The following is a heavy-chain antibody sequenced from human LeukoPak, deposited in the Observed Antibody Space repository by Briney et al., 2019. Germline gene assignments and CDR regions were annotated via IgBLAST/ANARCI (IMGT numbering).Heavy chain of an antibody. CDR1: GYSFNSYW. Sequence: GESLKISRKGSGYSFNSYWIGWVRQMPGKGLEWMGIIYPGDSDTRYSPSFQGQVTISADKSISTAYLQWSSLKASDTAMYYCARRVAAAGTGAFDIWGQGTMVTVSS. J-gene: IGHJ3*02. D-gene: IGHD6-13*01. CDR2: IYPGDSDT. CDR3: ARRVAAAGTGAFDI. V-gene: IGHV5-51*01.